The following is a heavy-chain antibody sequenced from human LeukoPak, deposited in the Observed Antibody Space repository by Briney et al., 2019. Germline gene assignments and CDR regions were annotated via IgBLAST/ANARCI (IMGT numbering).Heavy chain of an antibody. CDR3: ARALGGLDYYDSSGYPAAAFDI. V-gene: IGHV4-39*07. D-gene: IGHD3-22*01. Sequence: SETLSLTCSVSGEFISHNTYYWGWIRQPPGKGMEWIGSINYSGTTGRTYYNPSLKSRVTISVDTSKNQFSLKLSSVTAADTAVYYCARALGGLDYYDSSGYPAAAFDIWGQGTMVTVSS. CDR1: GEFISHNTYY. CDR2: INYSGTTGRT. J-gene: IGHJ3*02.